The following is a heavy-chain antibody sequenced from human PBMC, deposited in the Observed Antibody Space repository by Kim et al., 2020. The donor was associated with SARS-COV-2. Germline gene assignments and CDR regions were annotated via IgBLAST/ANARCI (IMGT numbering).Heavy chain of an antibody. J-gene: IGHJ6*02. CDR2: IDPRDSDT. D-gene: IGHD2-21*02. CDR1: GYSFTSYW. CDR3: ATFETASPYYYYYGMDV. V-gene: IGHV5-10-1*01. Sequence: GESLKISCKGSGYSFTSYWISWVRQMPGKGLEWMGRIDPRDSDTNYSPSFQGHVTFSADKSISTAYLQWSSLRASDTALYYCATFETASPYYYYYGMDVWVEGTSVTVSS.